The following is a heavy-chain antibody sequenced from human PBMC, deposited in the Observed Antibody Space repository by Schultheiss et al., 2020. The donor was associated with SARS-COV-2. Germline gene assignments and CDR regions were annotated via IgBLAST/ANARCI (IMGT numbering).Heavy chain of an antibody. Sequence: QTLSLTCTFSGFSLSTSGMCVSWIRQPPGKALEWLALIDWDDDKYYSTSLKTRLSVSKDTSKNQVVLTMTNMDPVDTATYYCAHRGEWIQHGFDYWGQGTLVTVSS. V-gene: IGHV2-70*12. CDR3: AHRGEWIQHGFDY. D-gene: IGHD5-18*01. CDR1: GFSLSTSGMC. J-gene: IGHJ4*02. CDR2: IDWDDDK.